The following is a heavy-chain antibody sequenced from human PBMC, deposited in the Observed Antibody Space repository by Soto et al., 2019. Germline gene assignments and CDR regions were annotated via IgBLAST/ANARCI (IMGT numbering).Heavy chain of an antibody. CDR2: IYPVDSDT. Sequence: VESLKISCKGSGDSFTRYWIGWLRQLPGKVLECMGIIYPVDSDTRYSPSFQGQVTISADKSISTAYLQWSSLKASDTAMYYCARLINRSGWPIDYFDYWGQGTLVTV. CDR3: ARLINRSGWPIDYFDY. V-gene: IGHV5-51*01. D-gene: IGHD6-19*01. J-gene: IGHJ4*02. CDR1: GDSFTRYW.